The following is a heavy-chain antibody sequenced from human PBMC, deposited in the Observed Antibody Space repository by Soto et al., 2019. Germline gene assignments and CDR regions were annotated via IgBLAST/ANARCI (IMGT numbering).Heavy chain of an antibody. V-gene: IGHV5-51*01. CDR2: IYPGDSDT. J-gene: IGHJ6*02. CDR1: GYSFTSYW. D-gene: IGHD2-21*01. CDR3: ARFSHSNPFGIAYYGMDV. Sequence: PGEALNISCKGSGYSFTSYWIGWVRQMPGKGLEWMGIIYPGDSDTRYSPSFQGQVTISADKSISTAYLQWSSLKASDTAMYYCARFSHSNPFGIAYYGMDVWGQGTTVTVSS.